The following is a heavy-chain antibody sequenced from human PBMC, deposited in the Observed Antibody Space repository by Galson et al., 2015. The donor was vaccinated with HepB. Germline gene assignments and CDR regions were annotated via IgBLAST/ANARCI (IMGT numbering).Heavy chain of an antibody. Sequence: SLRLSCAASGFTFNRYAMHWVRQAPGKGLEWVAVLSRDGSNNYYADSVRGRVTISRDNSKNTLHLQMNSLKTEDTAVYYCARDLDYYDSSDHYNDAFDIWGQGTMVTVSS. CDR2: LSRDGSNN. V-gene: IGHV3-30-3*01. D-gene: IGHD3-22*01. CDR1: GFTFNRYA. CDR3: ARDLDYYDSSDHYNDAFDI. J-gene: IGHJ3*02.